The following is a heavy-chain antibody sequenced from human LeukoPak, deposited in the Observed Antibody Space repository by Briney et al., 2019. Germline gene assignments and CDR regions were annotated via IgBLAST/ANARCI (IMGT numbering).Heavy chain of an antibody. V-gene: IGHV3-33*01. J-gene: IGHJ4*02. CDR1: GFIFSSYG. D-gene: IGHD3-9*01. CDR3: ARAQPSDMLTGYAEFDY. CDR2: IWCDGSNK. Sequence: GGSLRLSCAASGFIFSSYGMHWDRQAPGKGLEWVAVIWCDGSNKYYADSVKGRFTISRDNSKNTLYLQMNSLRAEDTAVYYCARAQPSDMLTGYAEFDYWGQGTLVTVSS.